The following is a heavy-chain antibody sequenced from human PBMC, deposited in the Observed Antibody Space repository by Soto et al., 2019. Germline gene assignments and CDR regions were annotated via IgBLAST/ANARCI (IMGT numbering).Heavy chain of an antibody. V-gene: IGHV4-39*01. CDR1: GDSVSNSGYY. D-gene: IGHD6-13*01. CDR3: ARGSTWQGRDWFDP. J-gene: IGHJ5*02. CDR2: VSFSGSK. Sequence: QLLLQESGPGLVNPSETLSLTCTVSGDSVSNSGYYWGWIRQSPGKRLEWIGSVSFSGSKYYNPSLTSRVPFSVDTAKTLISLKLRSVTAADTAVYYCARGSTWQGRDWFDPGGQGTLVTVSS.